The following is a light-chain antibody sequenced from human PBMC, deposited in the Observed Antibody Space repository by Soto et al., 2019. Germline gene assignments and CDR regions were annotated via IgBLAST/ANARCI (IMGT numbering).Light chain of an antibody. CDR2: DAS. J-gene: IGKJ1*01. V-gene: IGKV3-20*01. CDR3: QQYGSSPT. CDR1: QSLSSGY. Sequence: EVGFTQSPCTLSLSPGERVTLPCRASQSLSSGYLAWYQQKFGQAPRLLIYDASRRATGIPERFSGSGSGTDFTLTINRLEPEDFAVYYCQQYGSSPTFGLGTKVDIK.